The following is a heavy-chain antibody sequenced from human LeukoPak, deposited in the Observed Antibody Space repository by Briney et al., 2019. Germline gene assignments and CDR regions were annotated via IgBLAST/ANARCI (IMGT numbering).Heavy chain of an antibody. CDR1: GFTFSSYA. CDR3: AKETYTIFGVVTLRYYFDY. D-gene: IGHD3-3*01. Sequence: GGSLRLSCAASGFTFSSYAMSWVRQAPGKGLEWVSAIIGSGGSTYYADSVKGRFTISRDNSKNTLYLQMNSLRAEDTAVYYCAKETYTIFGVVTLRYYFDYWGQGTLVTVSS. V-gene: IGHV3-23*01. J-gene: IGHJ4*02. CDR2: IIGSGGST.